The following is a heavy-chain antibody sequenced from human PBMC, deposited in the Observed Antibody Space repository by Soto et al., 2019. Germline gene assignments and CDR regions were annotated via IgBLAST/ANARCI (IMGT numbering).Heavy chain of an antibody. J-gene: IGHJ4*02. V-gene: IGHV4-4*07. CDR1: GGSISGFY. Sequence: SETLSLSCTVAGGSISGFYWSWVRQPAGKGLEWIGRIYSSGATKYNPSLRNRVTMSVDTSTDQYSLNLASMTAADTAVYFCARGPFCGNDCYFDVWGQGTQVTVSS. D-gene: IGHD2-21*02. CDR2: IYSSGAT. CDR3: ARGPFCGNDCYFDV.